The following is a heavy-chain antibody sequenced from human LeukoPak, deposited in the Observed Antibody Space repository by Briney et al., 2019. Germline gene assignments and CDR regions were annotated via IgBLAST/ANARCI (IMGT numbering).Heavy chain of an antibody. J-gene: IGHJ4*02. Sequence: PGRSLRLSCTASGFTFGSYAMSWFRQAPGKGLEWVGFIRSKAYGGTTEYAASVKGRFTISRDDSKSIAYLQMNSLKTEDTAVYYCTRSEDVLMVYGTNDYWGQGTLVTVSS. CDR2: IRSKAYGGTT. CDR3: TRSEDVLMVYGTNDY. V-gene: IGHV3-49*03. D-gene: IGHD2-8*01. CDR1: GFTFGSYA.